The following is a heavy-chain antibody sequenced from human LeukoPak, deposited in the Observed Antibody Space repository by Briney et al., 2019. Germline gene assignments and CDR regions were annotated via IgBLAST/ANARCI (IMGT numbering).Heavy chain of an antibody. CDR1: GFTFSSYS. CDR3: ARGGMSYYDFWSGHSEFQH. D-gene: IGHD3-3*01. V-gene: IGHV3-21*01. CDR2: ISSSSSYI. J-gene: IGHJ1*01. Sequence: GGSLRLSCAASGFTFSSYSMNWVRQSPGKGLEWVSSISSSSSYIYYADSVKGRFTISRDNAKNSLYLQMNSLRVEDTAVYYCARGGMSYYDFWSGHSEFQHWGQGTLVTVSS.